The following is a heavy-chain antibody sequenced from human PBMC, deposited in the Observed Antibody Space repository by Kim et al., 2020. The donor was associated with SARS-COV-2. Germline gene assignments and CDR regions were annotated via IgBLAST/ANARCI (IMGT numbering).Heavy chain of an antibody. CDR3: TRDVGYRLLDN. J-gene: IGHJ4*02. D-gene: IGHD2-8*01. CDR2: IYDTVRA. CDR1: GGSISDFS. Sequence: SETLSLTCAVSGGSISDFSWSCIRQPPGEGLEWIGYIYDTVRAFYNPSLKSRVTMSVDRTMNQFSLTLHSVTAADTALYYCTRDVGYRLLDNWGQGTLV. V-gene: IGHV4-30-2*01.